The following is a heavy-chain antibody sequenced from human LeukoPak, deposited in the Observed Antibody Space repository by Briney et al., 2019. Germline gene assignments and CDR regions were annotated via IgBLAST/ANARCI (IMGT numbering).Heavy chain of an antibody. J-gene: IGHJ4*02. D-gene: IGHD3-9*01. CDR3: ARVRAGYDILTGYYNAHLGYFDY. CDR2: ISAYNGNT. CDR1: GYTFTSYG. V-gene: IGHV1-18*01. Sequence: ASVKVSCKASGYTFTSYGISWVRQAPGQGLEWMGWISAYNGNTNYAQKLQGRVTMTTDTSTSTAYMELRSLRSEDTAVYYCARVRAGYDILTGYYNAHLGYFDYWGQGTLVTVSS.